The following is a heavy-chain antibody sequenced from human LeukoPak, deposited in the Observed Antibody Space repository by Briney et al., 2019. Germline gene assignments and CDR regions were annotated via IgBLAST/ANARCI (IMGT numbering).Heavy chain of an antibody. CDR3: AKASSHYYDSSGYYESSLDY. V-gene: IGHV3-33*06. CDR1: GFTFSSYG. CDR2: IWYDGSNK. J-gene: IGHJ4*02. D-gene: IGHD3-22*01. Sequence: GRSLRLSCAASGFTFSSYGMHWVRQAPGKGLEWVAVIWYDGSNKYYADSVKGRFTISRDNSKNTLYLQMNGLRAEDTAVYYCAKASSHYYDSSGYYESSLDYWGQGTLVTVSS.